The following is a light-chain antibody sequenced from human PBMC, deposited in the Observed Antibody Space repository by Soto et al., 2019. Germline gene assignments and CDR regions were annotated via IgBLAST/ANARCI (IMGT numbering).Light chain of an antibody. Sequence: EIVLTQSPGTLSFSPGERATLSCRASQSVSNSYLAWYQQKPGQAPSLLIYGASGRATGIPDRFSGSGSGTDFTLTISRREPEDFAVYYCQQYGHSPRTFGQGTRLEIK. J-gene: IGKJ2*01. CDR2: GAS. V-gene: IGKV3-20*01. CDR1: QSVSNSY. CDR3: QQYGHSPRT.